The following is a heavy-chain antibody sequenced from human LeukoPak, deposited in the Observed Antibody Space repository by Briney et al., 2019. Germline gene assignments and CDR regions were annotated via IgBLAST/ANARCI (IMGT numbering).Heavy chain of an antibody. CDR2: VHIDGSST. D-gene: IGHD6-19*01. CDR1: GFTFGNYL. CDR3: ARAPSGWHATDV. Sequence: PGGSLRLSCAASGFTFGNYLMHWVRQAPGKGLMWVSRVHIDGSSTTYADSVKGRFSISRDDAKNTLYLQMSSLRAEDTAVYYCARAPSGWHATDVWGQGTTVTVSS. J-gene: IGHJ6*02. V-gene: IGHV3-74*01.